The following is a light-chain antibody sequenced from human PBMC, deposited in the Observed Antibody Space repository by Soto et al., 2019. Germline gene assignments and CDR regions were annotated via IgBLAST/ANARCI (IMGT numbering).Light chain of an antibody. CDR1: NSDVGGYNY. Sequence: QSVLTQPASVSGSPGQSITISCTGTNSDVGGYNYVTWYQQNRGKAPKLIIYEVSNRPSGVSNRFSGSKSGHTASLTISGLQAADEADYYCSSYSDRSPCVFGTGTQLTVL. V-gene: IGLV2-14*01. CDR2: EVS. CDR3: SSYSDRSPCV. J-gene: IGLJ1*01.